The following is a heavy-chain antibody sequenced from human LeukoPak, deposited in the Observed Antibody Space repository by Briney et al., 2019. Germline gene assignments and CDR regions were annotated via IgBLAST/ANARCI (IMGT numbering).Heavy chain of an antibody. CDR3: ARDSSRDAFDI. Sequence: ASVKVSCKASGYTFTSYCMHWVRQAPGQGLEWMGIINPSGGSTSYAQKFQGRVTMTRDTSTSTVYMELSSLRSEDTAVYYCARDSSRDAFDIWGQGTMVTVSS. CDR2: INPSGGST. D-gene: IGHD6-13*01. V-gene: IGHV1-46*01. J-gene: IGHJ3*02. CDR1: GYTFTSYC.